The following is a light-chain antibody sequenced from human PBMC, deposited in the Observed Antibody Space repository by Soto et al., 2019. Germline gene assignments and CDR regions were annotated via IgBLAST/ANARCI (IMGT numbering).Light chain of an antibody. Sequence: DIQMTQSPSTLSASVVDRVTITCRASQSISSWLAWYQQKPGKAPKFLIYDASSLESGVPSRFSGSGSGTEFTLTISSLQPDDFGTYYCQQYNSYPYTFGQGTKLEVK. CDR1: QSISSW. CDR2: DAS. J-gene: IGKJ2*01. CDR3: QQYNSYPYT. V-gene: IGKV1-5*01.